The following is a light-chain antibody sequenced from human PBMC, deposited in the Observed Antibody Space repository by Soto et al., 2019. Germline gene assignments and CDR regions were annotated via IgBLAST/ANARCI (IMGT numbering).Light chain of an antibody. J-gene: IGLJ3*02. CDR3: ASWDASLSGV. Sequence: QSVLTQPPSASGTPGQRVNISCSGSSSNIGSNFVYWYQQLPGTAPKLLIYGNNLRPSGVPDRFSGSKSGTSGTLAISGLRSEDEADYYCASWDASLSGVFGGGTKLTVL. CDR1: SSNIGSNF. CDR2: GNN. V-gene: IGLV1-47*02.